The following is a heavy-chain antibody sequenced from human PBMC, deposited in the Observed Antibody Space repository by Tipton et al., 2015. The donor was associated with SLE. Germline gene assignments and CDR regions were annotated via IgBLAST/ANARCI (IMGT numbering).Heavy chain of an antibody. CDR1: GFTFSSYS. J-gene: IGHJ3*02. D-gene: IGHD5-18*01. CDR2: ISSSSSTI. V-gene: IGHV3-48*01. Sequence: GSLRLSCAASGFTFSSYSMNWVRQAPGKGLEWVSYISSSSSTIYYADSVKGRFTISRDNAKNSLYLQMNSLRAEDTAVYYCARDSAPLWSAVMPRLFDIWGQGTMVTVSS. CDR3: ARDSAPLWSAVMPRLFDI.